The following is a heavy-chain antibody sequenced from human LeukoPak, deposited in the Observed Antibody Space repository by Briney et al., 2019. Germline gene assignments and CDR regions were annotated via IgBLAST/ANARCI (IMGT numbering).Heavy chain of an antibody. J-gene: IGHJ3*02. V-gene: IGHV3-23*01. CDR2: ISGSSGST. Sequence: GGSLRLSCAASGFTFSSYAMSWVRQAPGKGLEWVSAISGSSGSTYYADSVKGRFTISRDNSKNTLYLQMNSLRAEDTAVYYCAKVMSPYDSSGYYFAFDIWGQGTMVTVSS. CDR1: GFTFSSYA. D-gene: IGHD3-22*01. CDR3: AKVMSPYDSSGYYFAFDI.